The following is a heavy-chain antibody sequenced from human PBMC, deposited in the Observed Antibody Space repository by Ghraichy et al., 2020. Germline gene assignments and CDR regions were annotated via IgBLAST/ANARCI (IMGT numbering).Heavy chain of an antibody. J-gene: IGHJ4*02. V-gene: IGHV3-23*01. CDR1: GFTFRNYA. CDR2: ISGSGNTT. CDR3: AKDANHVGLFDA. Sequence: GGSLRLSCAASGFTFRNYAMTWVRQAPGKGLEWVSAISGSGNTTQYADSVKGRFTISRDNSRNMLYLRMNSLRAEDTAVYYCAKDANHVGLFDAWGLGTLVTVSS. D-gene: IGHD1-14*01.